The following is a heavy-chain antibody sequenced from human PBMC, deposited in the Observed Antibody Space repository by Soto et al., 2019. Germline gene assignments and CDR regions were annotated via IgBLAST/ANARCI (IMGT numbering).Heavy chain of an antibody. Sequence: VGSLRLSCAASGFTFSSYAMSWVRQAPGKGLEWVSTISGSRGSTYYADSVKGRFTISRDNSKNTLYLQMNSLRAEDTAVYYCAKRWGNRFLEPRDYFDYWGQGTLVTVSS. CDR3: AKRWGNRFLEPRDYFDY. CDR2: ISGSRGST. D-gene: IGHD3-3*01. CDR1: GFTFSSYA. J-gene: IGHJ4*02. V-gene: IGHV3-23*01.